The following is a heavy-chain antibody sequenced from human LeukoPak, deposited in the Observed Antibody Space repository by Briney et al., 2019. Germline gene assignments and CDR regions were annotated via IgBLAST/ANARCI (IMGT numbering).Heavy chain of an antibody. Sequence: GGSLRLSCAASGFTFSSFCMHWVRQAPGKGLEWVSRINSDGSSTNYADSVKGRLTISRDNANNTLYLQMNSLTAEDTAVYYCARVSVATYYYYVMDVWGQGTTVTVSS. D-gene: IGHD2-15*01. V-gene: IGHV3-74*01. J-gene: IGHJ6*02. CDR2: INSDGSST. CDR3: ARVSVATYYYYVMDV. CDR1: GFTFSSFC.